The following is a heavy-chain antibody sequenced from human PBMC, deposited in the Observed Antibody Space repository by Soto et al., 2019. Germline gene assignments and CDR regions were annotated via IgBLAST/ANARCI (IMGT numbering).Heavy chain of an antibody. V-gene: IGHV3-48*02. Sequence: EVQLVESGGGLEQPGGYLRLSCAASGFPFLSHSMNWVRQAPGKGLEWVSYISSSSTTIYYADSVKGRFTISRDNVKNSLYLQMNRLRDNDTAVYYCARQTHPRSYDFRDYDPDGFDFWGQGTLVTVSS. CDR2: ISSSSTTI. CDR1: GFPFLSHS. D-gene: IGHD4-17*01. CDR3: ARQTHPRSYDFRDYDPDGFDF. J-gene: IGHJ4*02.